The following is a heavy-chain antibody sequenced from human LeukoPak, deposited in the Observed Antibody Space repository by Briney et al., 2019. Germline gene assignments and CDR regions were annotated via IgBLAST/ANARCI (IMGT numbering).Heavy chain of an antibody. Sequence: SETLSLTCSVSGGSINDYYWNWIRQPAGKGLEWIGRFYSSGGTYYNPTLKSPVTISVDKSKNQLSLNLRPVTAADTAVYYCARGSFGHFDRWGQGTLVTVSS. J-gene: IGHJ4*02. V-gene: IGHV4-4*07. CDR2: FYSSGGT. D-gene: IGHD5-18*01. CDR3: ARGSFGHFDR. CDR1: GGSINDYY.